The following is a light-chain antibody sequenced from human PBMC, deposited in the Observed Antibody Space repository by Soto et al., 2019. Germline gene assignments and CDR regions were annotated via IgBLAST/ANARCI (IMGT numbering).Light chain of an antibody. CDR3: QQYGSSIT. CDR1: QSVPRSY. V-gene: IGKV3-20*01. CDR2: GTS. Sequence: EIVLTQSPGTLSLSPGERATLSCRASQSVPRSYLAWYQQKPGQAPRLLIYGTSSRATGIPDRLSGSGSGTDFTLTISRMEPEDSAVFYCQQYGSSITFGQGTRLEIK. J-gene: IGKJ5*01.